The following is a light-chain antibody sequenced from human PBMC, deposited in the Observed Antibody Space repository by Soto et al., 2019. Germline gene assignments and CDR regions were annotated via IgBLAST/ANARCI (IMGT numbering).Light chain of an antibody. V-gene: IGKV3-20*01. CDR1: ESVTSSH. J-gene: IGKJ5*01. Sequence: SPDTLSLSPGERATLSCRASESVTSSHLAWYQQKPGQAPRLLIYGASSRATGIPDRFSGSGSGTDFTLTISRLEPEDFAVYYCQHYGSSRNTFGQGTRLEIK. CDR2: GAS. CDR3: QHYGSSRNT.